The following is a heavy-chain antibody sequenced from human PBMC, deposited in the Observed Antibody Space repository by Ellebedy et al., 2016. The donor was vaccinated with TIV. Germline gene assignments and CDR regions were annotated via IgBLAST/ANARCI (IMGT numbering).Heavy chain of an antibody. Sequence: GESLKISXKGSGYTFTSYWIGWVRQMPGKDLEGMGIIYPDDSETRLSPSLQGHVTISVDKSISTAYLQWRSLKASDTAMYYCARRGEGAFDIWGQGTMVTVS. D-gene: IGHD5-12*01. CDR2: IYPDDSET. CDR3: ARRGEGAFDI. J-gene: IGHJ3*02. CDR1: GYTFTSYW. V-gene: IGHV5-51*01.